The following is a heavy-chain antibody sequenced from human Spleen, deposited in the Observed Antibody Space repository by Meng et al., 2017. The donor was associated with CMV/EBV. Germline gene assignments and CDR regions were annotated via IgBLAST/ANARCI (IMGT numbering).Heavy chain of an antibody. J-gene: IGHJ4*02. Sequence: CAASGFTFSTYWMHWFRQAPGKGLEWVALILYDGSDKYYADSVQGRFTISRDNSKNTLYLQMNSLKPEDTAVYYCARDDAGVGALDCWGQGTLVTVSS. D-gene: IGHD1-26*01. CDR2: ILYDGSDK. CDR1: GFTFSTYW. CDR3: ARDDAGVGALDC. V-gene: IGHV3-30*02.